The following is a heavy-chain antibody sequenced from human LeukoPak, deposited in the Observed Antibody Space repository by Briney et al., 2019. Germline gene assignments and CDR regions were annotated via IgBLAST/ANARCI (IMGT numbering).Heavy chain of an antibody. D-gene: IGHD2-21*02. J-gene: IGHJ5*02. Sequence: SVKVSCKASGGTFSSYAISWVRQAPGQGLEWMGGIIPIFGTANYAQKFQGRVTITADESTSTAYMELSSLRSEDTAVYYCARDQGGVVTAILPHSNWFDPWGQGTLVTVSS. V-gene: IGHV1-69*13. CDR2: IIPIFGTA. CDR1: GGTFSSYA. CDR3: ARDQGGVVTAILPHSNWFDP.